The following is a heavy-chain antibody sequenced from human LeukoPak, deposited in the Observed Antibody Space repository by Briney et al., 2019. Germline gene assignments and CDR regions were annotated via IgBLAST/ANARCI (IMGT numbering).Heavy chain of an antibody. D-gene: IGHD2-2*02. Sequence: GASVKVSCKASGYSFTSYDINWVRQAPGQGLEWMGIINPSGGSTSYAQKFQGRVTMTRDTSTSTVYMELSSLRSEDTAVYYCARDARDPIVVVPAAIPSRGVGVQNYYYYGMDVWGQGTTVTVSS. V-gene: IGHV1-46*01. CDR3: ARDARDPIVVVPAAIPSRGVGVQNYYYYGMDV. CDR2: INPSGGST. J-gene: IGHJ6*02. CDR1: GYSFTSYD.